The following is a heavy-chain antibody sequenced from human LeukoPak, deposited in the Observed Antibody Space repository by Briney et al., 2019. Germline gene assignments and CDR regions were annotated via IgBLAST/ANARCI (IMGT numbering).Heavy chain of an antibody. Sequence: GGSLRLSCAASGFTFSSYGMHWVRQAPGKGLEWVALIRYDGSNKYYADSVKGRFTISRDNSKNTLYLQMNSLRAEDTAVYYCAKEQLIVGATTFFSGPKCAFDIWGQGTMVTVSS. CDR1: GFTFSSYG. J-gene: IGHJ3*02. V-gene: IGHV3-30*02. CDR3: AKEQLIVGATTFFSGPKCAFDI. CDR2: IRYDGSNK. D-gene: IGHD1-26*01.